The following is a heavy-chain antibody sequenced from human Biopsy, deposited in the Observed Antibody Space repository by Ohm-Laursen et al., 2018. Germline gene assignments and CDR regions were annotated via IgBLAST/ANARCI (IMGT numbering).Heavy chain of an antibody. J-gene: IGHJ4*02. Sequence: ASVKVSCKVSGYTLTELSMHWVRQAPGKGIEWMGGFAPENGKTVYTQNFQARVSMTEDTSTDTAYMELRSPRSEDTAVYYCAADINVWNVNYWGQGTQVTVSS. CDR3: AADINVWNVNY. V-gene: IGHV1-24*01. CDR1: GYTLTELS. D-gene: IGHD1-1*01. CDR2: FAPENGKT.